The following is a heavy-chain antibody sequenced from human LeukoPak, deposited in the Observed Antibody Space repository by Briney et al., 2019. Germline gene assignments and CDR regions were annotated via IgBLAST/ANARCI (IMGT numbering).Heavy chain of an antibody. CDR3: ARSGYDTPMGY. Sequence: WASVTVSCKASGGTFSSYAISWVRQAPGQGLEWMGGIIPIFGTANYAQKFQGRVTITADESTSTAYMELSSLRSEDTAVYYCARSGYDTPMGYWGQGTLVTVSS. D-gene: IGHD5-12*01. J-gene: IGHJ4*02. V-gene: IGHV1-69*13. CDR2: IIPIFGTA. CDR1: GGTFSSYA.